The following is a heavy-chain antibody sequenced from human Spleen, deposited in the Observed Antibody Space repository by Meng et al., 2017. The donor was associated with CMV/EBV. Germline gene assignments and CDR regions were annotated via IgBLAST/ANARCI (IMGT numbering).Heavy chain of an antibody. CDR2: IFSNDEK. CDR1: GFSLSNPRMG. Sequence: SGPTLVKTTETLTLTCTVSGFSLSNPRMGVSWIRQPPGKALEWLAHIFSNDEKSYSTSLKSRHTISNGTSKSQVVLTMTNMDPVDTATYYCARPNTGAWEYYFNYWGQGTVVTVSS. CDR3: ARPNTGAWEYYFNY. J-gene: IGHJ4*02. V-gene: IGHV2-26*01. D-gene: IGHD7-27*01.